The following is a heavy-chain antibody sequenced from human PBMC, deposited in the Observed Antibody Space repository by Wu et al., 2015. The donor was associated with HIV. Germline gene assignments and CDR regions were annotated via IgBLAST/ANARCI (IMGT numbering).Heavy chain of an antibody. Sequence: VQASETLSLTCAVFGGSVSGHHWAWVRQPPGKGLEWLGNIYYTGTTNFNPSLQSRLSMSVETSKNLFSLKLRSVTPADTAVYYCARVLFAAGTLFWSGGPSHFVYWGPG. J-gene: IGHJ4*02. D-gene: IGHD3-3*01. CDR3: ARVLFAAGTLFWSGGPSHFVY. CDR2: IYYTGTT. V-gene: IGHV4-59*02. CDR1: GGSVSGHH.